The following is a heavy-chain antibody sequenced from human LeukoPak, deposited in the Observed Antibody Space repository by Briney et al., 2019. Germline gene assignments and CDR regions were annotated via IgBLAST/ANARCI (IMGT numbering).Heavy chain of an antibody. CDR2: INPSGGST. D-gene: IGHD6-25*01. J-gene: IGHJ4*01. Sequence: ASVKVSCKASGYGFTSYQIHWVRQAPGQGLEWMGIINPSGGSTRYAQKFQARLTLTSDTSATTVYMELTNVRSDDTAVYYCARAVGYPTYSFDFWGHGSLVTVST. CDR1: GYGFTSYQ. CDR3: ARAVGYPTYSFDF. V-gene: IGHV1-46*01.